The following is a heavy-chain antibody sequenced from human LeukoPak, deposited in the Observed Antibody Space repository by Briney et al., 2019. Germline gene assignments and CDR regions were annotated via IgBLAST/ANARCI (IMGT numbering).Heavy chain of an antibody. D-gene: IGHD4-17*01. CDR2: IYYSGST. CDR3: ARYHGDYPLDY. Sequence: KPSETLSLTCTVSGGSISSSSYYWGWIRQPPGKGLEWIGSIYYSGSTYYNPSLKSRVTISVDTSKNQFSLKLSSVTAADTAVYYCARYHGDYPLDYWGQGTLVTVSS. J-gene: IGHJ4*02. V-gene: IGHV4-39*07. CDR1: GGSISSSSYY.